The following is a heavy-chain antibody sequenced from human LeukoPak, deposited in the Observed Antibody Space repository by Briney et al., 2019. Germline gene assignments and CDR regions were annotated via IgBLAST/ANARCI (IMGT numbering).Heavy chain of an antibody. CDR1: GYTLTELS. CDR3: ASPWQWLVWGRDAFDI. J-gene: IGHJ3*02. Sequence: ASVKVSCTVSGYTLTELSMHWVRQAPGKGLEWMGGFDPEDGETIYAQKFQGRVTMTEDTSTDTAYMELSSLRSEDTAVYYCASPWQWLVWGRDAFDIWGQGTMVTVSS. V-gene: IGHV1-24*01. D-gene: IGHD6-19*01. CDR2: FDPEDGET.